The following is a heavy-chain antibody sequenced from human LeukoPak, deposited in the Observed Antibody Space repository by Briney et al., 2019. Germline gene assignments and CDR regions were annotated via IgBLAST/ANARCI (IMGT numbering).Heavy chain of an antibody. CDR2: ISSSSSTI. D-gene: IGHD2-2*02. CDR1: GFTFSSYS. CDR3: ARGRYCSSTSCYTPEYFQH. V-gene: IGHV3-48*01. Sequence: PGGSLRLSCAASGFTFSSYSMNWVRQAPGKGLEWVSYISSSSSTIYYADSVKGRFTISRENAKNSLYLQMNSLRAEDTAVYYCARGRYCSSTSCYTPEYFQHWGQGTLVTVSS. J-gene: IGHJ1*01.